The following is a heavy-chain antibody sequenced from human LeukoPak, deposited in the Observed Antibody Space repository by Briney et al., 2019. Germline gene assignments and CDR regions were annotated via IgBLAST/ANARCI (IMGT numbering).Heavy chain of an antibody. CDR2: ISAYNGNT. D-gene: IGHD3-22*01. CDR1: GYTFTSYG. CDR3: ARDHYDSSGYNYYYYGMDV. V-gene: IGHV1-18*01. J-gene: IGHJ6*02. Sequence: GASVKVSCKASGYTFTSYGISWVRQAPGQGLEWMGWISAYNGNTNYAQKLQGRGTMTTDTSTSTAYMELRSLRSDDTAVYYCARDHYDSSGYNYYYYGMDVWGQGTTVTVSS.